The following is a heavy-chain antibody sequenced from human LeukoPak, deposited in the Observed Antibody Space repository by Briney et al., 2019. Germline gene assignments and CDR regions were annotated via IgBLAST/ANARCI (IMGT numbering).Heavy chain of an antibody. D-gene: IGHD2-8*01. CDR3: ANGNRCTSPNCLGYYYFYMDV. Sequence: GGSLRLSCAASGFTFSSYWMHWVRQAPGKGLVWVSRINSDGSSTSYADSVKGRFTISRDNAKNTLYLQMNSLRAEDTAVYYCANGNRCTSPNCLGYYYFYMDVWGKGTTVTVSS. CDR1: GFTFSSYW. CDR2: INSDGSST. V-gene: IGHV3-74*01. J-gene: IGHJ6*03.